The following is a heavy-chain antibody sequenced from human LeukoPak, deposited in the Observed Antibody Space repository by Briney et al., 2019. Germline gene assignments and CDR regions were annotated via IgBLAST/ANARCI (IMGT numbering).Heavy chain of an antibody. CDR2: ISYDGNNK. J-gene: IGHJ3*02. Sequence: GRSLRLSCTASGFTFSNYAMHWVRQAPGKGLEWVAVISYDGNNKYYADSVNGRFSITSDNSKNSLYLQMNSLRAEDTAVYYCASPVRVGTGDFDIWGKGTMVTVSS. CDR3: ASPVRVGTGDFDI. V-gene: IGHV3-30*04. CDR1: GFTFSNYA. D-gene: IGHD2-8*02.